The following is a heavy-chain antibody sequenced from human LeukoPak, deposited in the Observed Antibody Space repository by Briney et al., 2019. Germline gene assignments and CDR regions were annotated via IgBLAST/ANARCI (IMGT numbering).Heavy chain of an antibody. V-gene: IGHV4-61*08. Sequence: SQTLSLTCTVSGGSISSGGYYWNWIRQPPGKGLEWIGHTYYSGNTNYNPSLKSRVTISVDTSKNQFSLKLTSVTPADTAVYFCAGDSYGTDYWGQGTLVTVSS. J-gene: IGHJ4*02. CDR1: GGSISSGGYY. CDR2: TYYSGNT. CDR3: AGDSYGTDY. D-gene: IGHD5-18*01.